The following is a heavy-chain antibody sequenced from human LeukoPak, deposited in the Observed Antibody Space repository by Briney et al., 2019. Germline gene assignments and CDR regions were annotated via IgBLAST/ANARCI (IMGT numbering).Heavy chain of an antibody. J-gene: IGHJ4*02. CDR3: ARKNDYGDFHFDY. CDR1: GFSFGSFW. Sequence: GGSLRLSCAASGFSFGSFWMTWARQAPGKGLEWVANIKQDGSEKYYVDSVKGRYTISRDNAKNSLYLEMNSLRAEDTAVYYCARKNDYGDFHFDYWGQGTLVTVSS. V-gene: IGHV3-7*04. D-gene: IGHD4-17*01. CDR2: IKQDGSEK.